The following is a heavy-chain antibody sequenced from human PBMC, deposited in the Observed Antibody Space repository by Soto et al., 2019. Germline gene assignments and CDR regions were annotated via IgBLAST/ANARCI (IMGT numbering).Heavy chain of an antibody. V-gene: IGHV1-8*01. J-gene: IGHJ4*02. CDR1: GYTFTSYD. CDR3: ARTLYGDNVDY. CDR2: MNPNSGNT. D-gene: IGHD4-17*01. Sequence: QVQLVQSGAEVKKPGASVKVSCKASGYTFTSYDINWLRQATGQGLEWMGWMNPNSGNTGYAQKVQGRATMTMNTTISTAYMELSSLRSEDTAVYYCARTLYGDNVDYWGQGTLVSVSS.